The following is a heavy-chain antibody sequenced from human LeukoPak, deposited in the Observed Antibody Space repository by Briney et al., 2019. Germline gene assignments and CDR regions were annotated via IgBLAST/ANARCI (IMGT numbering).Heavy chain of an antibody. D-gene: IGHD4-17*01. J-gene: IGHJ4*02. CDR2: IYYSGST. V-gene: IGHV4-39*07. CDR3: ARIFSDYAAFDY. CDR1: GGSISSSSYY. Sequence: SETLSLTCTVSGGSISSSSYYWGWIRQPPGKGLEWIGSIYYSGSTYYNPSLKSRVTISVDTSKNQFSLKLSSVTAADTAVYYCARIFSDYAAFDYWGQGTLVTVSS.